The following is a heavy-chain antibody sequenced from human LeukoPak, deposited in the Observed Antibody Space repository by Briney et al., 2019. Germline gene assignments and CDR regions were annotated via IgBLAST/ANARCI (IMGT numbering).Heavy chain of an antibody. CDR3: ARNYDFLTGYAN. CDR1: GYTFTSYD. CDR2: VNPNSGNT. D-gene: IGHD3-9*01. V-gene: IGHV1-8*01. J-gene: IGHJ4*02. Sequence: GASVKVSCKASGYTFTSYDINWVRQATGQGLGWMGWVNPNSGNTRYAQKFQGRVTMTRNTSISTAYMELSSLRSEDTAVYYCARNYDFLTGYANWGQGTLVTVSS.